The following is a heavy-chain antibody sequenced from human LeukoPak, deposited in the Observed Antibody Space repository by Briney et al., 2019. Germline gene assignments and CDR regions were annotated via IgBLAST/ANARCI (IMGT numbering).Heavy chain of an antibody. CDR2: IYYTGNT. CDR3: ATDRMVDFDWRKWFDP. D-gene: IGHD3-9*01. V-gene: IGHV4-30-4*07. Sequence: SETLSLTCAVSGGSISSGGYSWSWIRQPPGKAMEFIAYIYYTGNTYFNPSLKSRVTISVDTSKNQFSLKLSSVTAEDTAVYYCATDRMVDFDWRKWFDPWGQGTLVTVSS. J-gene: IGHJ5*02. CDR1: GGSISSGGYS.